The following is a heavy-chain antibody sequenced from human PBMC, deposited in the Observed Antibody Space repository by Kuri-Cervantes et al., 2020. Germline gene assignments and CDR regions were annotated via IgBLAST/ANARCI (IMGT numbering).Heavy chain of an antibody. J-gene: IGHJ4*02. D-gene: IGHD3-10*01. CDR1: GFTFSTYA. CDR2: ISGSGGSS. V-gene: IGHV3-23*01. Sequence: GGSLRLSCATSGFTFSTYAMSWVCQAPGKGLEWVSAISGSGGSSYYADSVKGRFTISRDNSKNTVYLRMDSLRDEDTAVYYCAKGGAIYSTGSYATYYLDHWGQGTLVTVSS. CDR3: AKGGAIYSTGSYATYYLDH.